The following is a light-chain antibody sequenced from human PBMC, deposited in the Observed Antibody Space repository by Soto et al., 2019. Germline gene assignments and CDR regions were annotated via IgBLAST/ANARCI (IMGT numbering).Light chain of an antibody. CDR3: QQYTTWPPWT. Sequence: VMTQSPSTLSVSPGERATLSCRASQSVYSSLAWYQQKPGQAPRLLIYGASTRATNIPARFSGSGSGTEFTLTISRLQSEDFAVYYCQQYTTWPPWTFGQGTNVDI. V-gene: IGKV3-15*01. CDR1: QSVYSS. CDR2: GAS. J-gene: IGKJ1*01.